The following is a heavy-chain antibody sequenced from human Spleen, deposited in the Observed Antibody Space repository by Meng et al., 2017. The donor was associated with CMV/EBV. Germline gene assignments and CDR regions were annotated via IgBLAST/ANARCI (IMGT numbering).Heavy chain of an antibody. CDR1: GYSFTGYY. CDR2: INPSGGST. CDR3: ARKSISTRAFDY. Sequence: SFKASGYSFTGYYVHWVRQAPGQGLEWMGMINPSGGSTKYAQRFQGRVTMTRDTSTSTVYMELSSLRSEDTAVYYCARKSISTRAFDYWGQGTLVTVSS. D-gene: IGHD2-21*01. J-gene: IGHJ4*02. V-gene: IGHV1-46*01.